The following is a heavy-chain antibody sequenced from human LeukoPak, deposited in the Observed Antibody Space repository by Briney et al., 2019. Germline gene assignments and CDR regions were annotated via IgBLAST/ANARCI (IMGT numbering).Heavy chain of an antibody. J-gene: IGHJ2*01. CDR2: IYHSGST. CDR1: GGSISSGGYY. CDR3: ARTTKGGHIVVVIAPDYWYFDL. V-gene: IGHV4-30-2*01. D-gene: IGHD2-21*01. Sequence: SETLSLTCTVSGGSISSGGYYWSWIRQPPGKGLEWIGYIYHSGSTYYNPSLKSRVTISVDRSKNQFSLKLSSVTAADTAVYYCARTTKGGHIVVVIAPDYWYFDLWGRGTLVTVSS.